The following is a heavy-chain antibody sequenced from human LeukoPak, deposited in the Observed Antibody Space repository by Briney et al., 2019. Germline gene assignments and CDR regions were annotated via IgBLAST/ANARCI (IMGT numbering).Heavy chain of an antibody. CDR3: ARGYGADV. Sequence: QPGGSLRLSCAASGFNFRTYWMHWLRQAPGKGLVWVSRINSDGSNTTYADSVKGRFTVSRDNAMNTLYLQMHSLRAEDTALYFCARGYGADVWGKGTMVTVSS. V-gene: IGHV3-74*01. CDR1: GFNFRTYW. CDR2: INSDGSNT. J-gene: IGHJ6*04.